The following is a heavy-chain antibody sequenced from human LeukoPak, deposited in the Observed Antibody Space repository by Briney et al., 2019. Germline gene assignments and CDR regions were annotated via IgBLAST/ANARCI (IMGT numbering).Heavy chain of an antibody. CDR1: GGSFSGYY. J-gene: IGHJ4*02. CDR2: INHSGST. D-gene: IGHD3-22*01. CDR3: ARGNGSGYHIDY. V-gene: IGHV4-34*01. Sequence: SETLSLTCAVYGGSFSGYYWSWIRQPPGKGLEWIGEINHSGSTNYNPSLKSRVTTSVDTSKNQFSLKLSSVTAADTAVYYCARGNGSGYHIDYWGQGTLVTVSS.